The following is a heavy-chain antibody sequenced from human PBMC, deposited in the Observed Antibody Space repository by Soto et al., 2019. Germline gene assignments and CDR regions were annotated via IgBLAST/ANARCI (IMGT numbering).Heavy chain of an antibody. CDR2: MNPNSGNT. J-gene: IGHJ6*02. V-gene: IGHV1-8*01. CDR1: GYTFTSYD. D-gene: IGHD4-4*01. Sequence: ASVKVSCKASGYTFTSYDINWVRQATGQGLEWVGWMNPNSGNTGYAQKFQGRVTMTRNTSISTAYMELSSLRSEDTAVYYCARGDTVTTLMRYFYYGMDVWGQVPTVTVS. CDR3: ARGDTVTTLMRYFYYGMDV.